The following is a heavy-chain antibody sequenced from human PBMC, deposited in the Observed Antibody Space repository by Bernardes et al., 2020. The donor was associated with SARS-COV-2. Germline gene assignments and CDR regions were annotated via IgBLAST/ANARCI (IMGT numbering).Heavy chain of an antibody. Sequence: SETLSLTCAVYGGSFSGYYWSWIRQPPGKGLEWIGEINHSGSTNYNPSLKSRVTISVDTSKNQFSLKLSSVTAADTAVYYCARSDITMIVVVNAFDIWGQGTMVTVSS. CDR1: GGSFSGYY. CDR2: INHSGST. CDR3: ARSDITMIVVVNAFDI. D-gene: IGHD3-22*01. V-gene: IGHV4-34*09. J-gene: IGHJ3*02.